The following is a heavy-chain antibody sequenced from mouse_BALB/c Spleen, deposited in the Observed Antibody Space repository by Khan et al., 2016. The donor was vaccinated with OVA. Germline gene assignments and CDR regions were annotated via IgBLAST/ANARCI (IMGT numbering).Heavy chain of an antibody. CDR1: GYTFINYW. Sequence: QIQLVQSGAELAKPGASVKMSCKASGYTFINYWILWVKQRPGQGLEWIGYINPSTGYTEYNQNFKDKATLTADKSSSTAYMQLSSLTSEDSAVDYCARRGRRWDLDYWGQGTTLTVSA. CDR3: ARRGRRWDLDY. CDR2: INPSTGYT. V-gene: IGHV1-7*01. J-gene: IGHJ2*01. D-gene: IGHD1-1*01.